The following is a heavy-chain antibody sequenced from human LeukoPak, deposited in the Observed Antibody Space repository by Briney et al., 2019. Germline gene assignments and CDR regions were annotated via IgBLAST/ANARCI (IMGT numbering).Heavy chain of an antibody. CDR2: ITSDGSHK. D-gene: IGHD2-8*01. V-gene: IGHV3-33*01. CDR1: GFTFSSHG. Sequence: PGGSLRLSCTASGFTFSSHGIHWVRQAPGKGLEWVAVITSDGSHKYYLDSVKGRFTISRDNSKNTLYLQMNNLRAEDTAVYYCARDNEGDDNGLDIWGQGTMVTVSS. CDR3: ARDNEGDDNGLDI. J-gene: IGHJ3*02.